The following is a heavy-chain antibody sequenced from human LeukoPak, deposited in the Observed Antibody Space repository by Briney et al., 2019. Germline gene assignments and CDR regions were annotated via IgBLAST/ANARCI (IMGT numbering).Heavy chain of an antibody. CDR1: GYTFTSYD. J-gene: IGHJ6*03. D-gene: IGHD6-6*01. CDR2: MNPNSGNT. Sequence: ASVKVSCKASGYTFTSYDINWVRQATGQGLEWMGWMNPNSGNTGYAQKFQGRVTITRNTSISTAYMELSSLRSEDTAVYYCARASAPRAARPPLYYYYMDVWGKGTTVTVSS. CDR3: ARASAPRAARPPLYYYYMDV. V-gene: IGHV1-8*03.